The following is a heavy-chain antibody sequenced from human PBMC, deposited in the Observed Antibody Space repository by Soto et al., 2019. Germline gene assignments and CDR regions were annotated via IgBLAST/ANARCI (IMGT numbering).Heavy chain of an antibody. CDR2: IWYDGSNK. CDR1: GFTFSSYG. V-gene: IGHV3-33*01. CDR3: ARDDPPTVTTPYGMDV. D-gene: IGHD4-17*01. J-gene: IGHJ6*02. Sequence: QVQLVESGGGVVQPGRSPRLSCAASGFTFSSYGMHWVRQAPGKGLEWVAVIWYDGSNKYYADSVKGRLTISRDNSKNTLYLQMNSLRAEDTAVYYCARDDPPTVTTPYGMDVWGQGTTVTVSS.